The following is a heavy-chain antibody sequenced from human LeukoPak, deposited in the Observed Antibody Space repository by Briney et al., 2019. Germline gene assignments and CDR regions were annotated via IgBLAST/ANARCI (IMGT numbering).Heavy chain of an antibody. J-gene: IGHJ4*02. D-gene: IGHD2-2*01. CDR3: ARGVVELGHDY. CDR1: GYTFTGYY. Sequence: GASVKVSCKASGYTFTGYYMHWVRQAPGQGLEWMGWSNPNSGGTHYAQRFQGRVTLTGDTSISTAYMDLSRLRSDDTAVYCCARGVVELGHDYWGQGTLVAVSS. V-gene: IGHV1-2*02. CDR2: SNPNSGGT.